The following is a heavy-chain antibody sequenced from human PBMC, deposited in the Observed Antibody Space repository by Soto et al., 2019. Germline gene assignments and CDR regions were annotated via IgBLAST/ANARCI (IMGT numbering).Heavy chain of an antibody. CDR2: INAGNGNT. V-gene: IGHV1-3*01. CDR3: ARDLGGWTDY. CDR1: GYTFTSYA. J-gene: IGHJ4*02. D-gene: IGHD6-19*01. Sequence: QVQLVQSGAEVKKPGASVQVSCKASGYTFTSYATQWVRQAPGQRLEWMGWINAGNGNTKYSQKFQGRVTITSDTSASTDYMELSSLRSEDTAVYYCARDLGGWTDYWGQGTLVTVSS.